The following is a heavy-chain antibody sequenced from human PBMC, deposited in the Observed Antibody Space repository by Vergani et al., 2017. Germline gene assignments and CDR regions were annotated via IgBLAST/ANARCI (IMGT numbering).Heavy chain of an antibody. CDR3: TKGSVYYDDSAGHGYEAYTGIDL. CDR1: GITFWKFG. Sequence: EVDLVESGGGLAQPGGSLRLSCEASGITFWKFGMHWVRQGPGKGLEWVSGISWNSGAVDYADSVRGRFTISRDNAKNSLFLEMNSLRFEDTAVYFCTKGSVYYDDSAGHGYEAYTGIDLWGQGTLVTVSS. J-gene: IGHJ3*01. CDR2: ISWNSGAV. V-gene: IGHV3-9*01. D-gene: IGHD3-16*01.